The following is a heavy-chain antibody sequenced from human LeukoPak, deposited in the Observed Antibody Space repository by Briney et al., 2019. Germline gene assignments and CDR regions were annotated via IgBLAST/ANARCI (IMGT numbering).Heavy chain of an antibody. CDR1: GFTVSNSY. CDR3: ARAPGYYSPFEY. J-gene: IGHJ4*02. V-gene: IGHV3-53*01. Sequence: GGSLRLSCAASGFTVSNSYMSWVRQAPGKGLEWFSVIYSGGSTYYADSVKGRFTISRDDSKNTVYLQMNSLRAEDTAVYYCARAPGYYSPFEYWGQGTLVTVSS. CDR2: IYSGGST. D-gene: IGHD3-22*01.